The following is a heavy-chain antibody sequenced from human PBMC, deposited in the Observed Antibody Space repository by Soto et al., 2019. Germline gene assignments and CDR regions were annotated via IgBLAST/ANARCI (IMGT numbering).Heavy chain of an antibody. CDR3: ARSQGSSTSLEIYYYYSYGMDV. CDR2: IIPISGTA. J-gene: IGHJ6*02. V-gene: IGHV1-69*01. CDR1: GGTFSSYA. Sequence: QVQLVQSGAEVKKPGSSVKVSCKASGGTFSSYAISWVRQAPGQGLEWMGGIIPISGTANYAQKFQGRVTITADESTSTADMERSSLRSEDTAVDYGARSQGSSTSLEIYYYYSYGMDVWGQGTTVTVSS. D-gene: IGHD2-2*01.